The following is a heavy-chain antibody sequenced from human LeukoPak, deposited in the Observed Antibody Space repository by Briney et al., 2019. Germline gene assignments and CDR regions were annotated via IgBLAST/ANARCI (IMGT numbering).Heavy chain of an antibody. CDR1: GGSTSGYY. CDR3: ARASGGDGSGSL. Sequence: PSETLSLTCTVSGGSTSGYYWSWIRQPPWKGLEWIGYIYYSGSPDYNPSLKSRVTISVDTSKNQFSLNLSSVTAADTAMYYCARASGGDGSGSLWGQGTLVTVSS. CDR2: IYYSGSP. D-gene: IGHD3-10*01. J-gene: IGHJ4*02. V-gene: IGHV4-59*01.